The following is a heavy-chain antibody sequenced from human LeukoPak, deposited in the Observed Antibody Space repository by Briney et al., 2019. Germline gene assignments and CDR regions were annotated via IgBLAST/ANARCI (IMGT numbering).Heavy chain of an antibody. Sequence: SETLSLTCAVYGGSFSGYYWSWIRQPPGKGLEWIGEINHSGSTNYNPSLKSRVTISVDTSKNQFSLKLSSVTAADTAVYYCARYSYGSLVYFDHWGQGTLVTVSS. CDR3: ARYSYGSLVYFDH. V-gene: IGHV4-34*01. CDR1: GGSFSGYY. CDR2: INHSGST. J-gene: IGHJ4*02. D-gene: IGHD5-18*01.